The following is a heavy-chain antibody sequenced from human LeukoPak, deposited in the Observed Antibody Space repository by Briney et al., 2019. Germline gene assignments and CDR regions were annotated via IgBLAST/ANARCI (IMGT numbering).Heavy chain of an antibody. D-gene: IGHD5-18*01. V-gene: IGHV3-21*01. J-gene: IGHJ3*02. CDR2: ISSSSTYI. CDR3: ARSYGYDAFDI. CDR1: GFTFSSYG. Sequence: GGSLRLSCAASGFTFSSYGMNWVRQAPGKGLEGVSSISSSSTYIYYADSVKGRFTISRDNAKNSLYLLINSLRAEDTAVYYCARSYGYDAFDIWGQGTMVTVSS.